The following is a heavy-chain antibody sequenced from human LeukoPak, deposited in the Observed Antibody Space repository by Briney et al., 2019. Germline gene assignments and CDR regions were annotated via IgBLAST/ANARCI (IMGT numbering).Heavy chain of an antibody. CDR2: ISTYNGHT. J-gene: IGHJ4*02. V-gene: IGHV1-18*01. D-gene: IGHD3-10*01. CDR3: ATSQSSGSYRV. CDR1: GYTFNTYD. Sequence: ASVKVSCKTFGYTFNTYDINWVRQAPGQGLEWMAWISTYNGHTKSAQNLQGRVTMTTDTSTNTAYLELRGLTSDDTAVYYCATSQSSGSYRVRGQGTLVTVSS.